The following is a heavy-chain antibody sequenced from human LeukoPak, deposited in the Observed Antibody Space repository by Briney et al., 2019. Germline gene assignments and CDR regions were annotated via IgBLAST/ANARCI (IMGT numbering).Heavy chain of an antibody. D-gene: IGHD6-19*01. V-gene: IGHV1-2*02. CDR2: INPNSGGT. CDR1: GYTFTGYH. CDR3: ARDKNIAVTGLYY. Sequence: ASVKVSCKASGYTFTGYHMHWVRQAPGQGLEWMGWINPNSGGTNYARKFQGRVTMTRDTSISTAYMELSRLRSDDTAVYYCARDKNIAVTGLYYWGQGTLVTVSS. J-gene: IGHJ4*02.